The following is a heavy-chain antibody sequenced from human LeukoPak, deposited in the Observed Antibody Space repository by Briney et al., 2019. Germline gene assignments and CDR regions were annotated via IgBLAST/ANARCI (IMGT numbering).Heavy chain of an antibody. J-gene: IGHJ4*02. V-gene: IGHV4-34*01. CDR2: INHSGST. CDR1: GGSFSGYY. D-gene: IGHD3-22*01. CDR3: ARRLLDSSGYYPYYFDY. Sequence: SETLSLTCAVYGGSFSGYYWSWIRQPPGKGLEWIGEINHSGSTNYNPSLESRVTISVDTSKNQFSLKLSSVTAADTAVYYCARRLLDSSGYYPYYFDYWGQGTLVTVSS.